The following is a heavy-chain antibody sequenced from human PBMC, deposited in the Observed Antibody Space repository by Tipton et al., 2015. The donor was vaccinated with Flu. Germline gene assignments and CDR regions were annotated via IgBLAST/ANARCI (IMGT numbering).Heavy chain of an antibody. D-gene: IGHD2-15*01. CDR2: IYYSGST. V-gene: IGHV4-61*01. J-gene: IGHJ4*02. Sequence: TLSLTCTVSGGSVSSSSYFWSWIRQPPGKGLEWIGYIYYSGSTNYNPSLKSRVSISVDTFNNQFSLKLNSVTAADTAVYYCAREVAAHQHSFDFWGQGTLVTVSS. CDR3: AREVAAHQHSFDF. CDR1: GGSVSSSSYF.